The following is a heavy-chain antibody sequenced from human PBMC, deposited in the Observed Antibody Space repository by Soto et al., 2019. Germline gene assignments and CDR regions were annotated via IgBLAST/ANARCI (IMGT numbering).Heavy chain of an antibody. CDR2: IIPIFGTA. Sequence: GASVKVSCKASGGTFSSYAISWVRQAPGQGLEWMGGIIPIFGTANYAQKFQGRVTITADKSTSTAYMELSSLRSEDTAVYYCARGSFGGNRFDYWGQGPLVTVSS. V-gene: IGHV1-69*06. CDR3: ARGSFGGNRFDY. J-gene: IGHJ4*02. CDR1: GGTFSSYA. D-gene: IGHD2-15*01.